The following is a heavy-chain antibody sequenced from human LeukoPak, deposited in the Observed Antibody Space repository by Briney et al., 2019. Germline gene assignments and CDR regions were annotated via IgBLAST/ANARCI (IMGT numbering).Heavy chain of an antibody. V-gene: IGHV3-30*18. D-gene: IGHD6-13*01. Sequence: SGGSLRLSCAASGFTFSSYGMHWVRQAPGKGLEWVAVISYDGSNKYYADSVKGRFTISRDNSKNTLYLQMNSLRAEDTAVYYCVKDMGQQLVHFYFDYWGQGTLVTVSS. CDR3: VKDMGQQLVHFYFDY. CDR1: GFTFSSYG. CDR2: ISYDGSNK. J-gene: IGHJ4*02.